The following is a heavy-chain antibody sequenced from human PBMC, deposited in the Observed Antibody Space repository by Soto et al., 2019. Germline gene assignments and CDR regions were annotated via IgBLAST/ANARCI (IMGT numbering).Heavy chain of an antibody. V-gene: IGHV1-18*01. Sequence: QVQLVQSGDEVRKPGSSVKVSCKASGYIFVNYGIAWVRQAPGQGLEWMGWISPYSGNTHYAGKGQGRLTMTTAIXXSTAYMDLGSLTSDDAAVEYCATVDNYVTPTPQDVWGQGTTVTVSS. CDR2: ISPYSGNT. CDR1: GYIFVNYG. CDR3: ATVDNYVTPTPQDV. D-gene: IGHD3-16*01. J-gene: IGHJ6*02.